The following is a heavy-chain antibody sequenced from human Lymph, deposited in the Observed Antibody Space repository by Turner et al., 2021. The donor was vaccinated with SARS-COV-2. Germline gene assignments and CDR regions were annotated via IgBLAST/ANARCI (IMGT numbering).Heavy chain of an antibody. CDR1: GFTFSTYS. J-gene: IGHJ4*02. CDR2: ISSSSSYI. D-gene: IGHD4-17*01. V-gene: IGHV3-21*01. CDR3: ARDIPTTADYFDY. Sequence: EVQLVESGGGLVKPGGSLRLSCAASGFTFSTYSMNWVRQAPGKGLEWISSISSSSSYIYYAYSVKGRFTISRDDAKNSLYLQMNSLRAEDTAVYYCARDIPTTADYFDYWGQGTLVTVSS.